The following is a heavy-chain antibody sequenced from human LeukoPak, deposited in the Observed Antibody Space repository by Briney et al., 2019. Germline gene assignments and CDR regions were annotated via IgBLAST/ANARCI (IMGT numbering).Heavy chain of an antibody. J-gene: IGHJ4*02. Sequence: QTGGSLRLSCAASGFTFSSYGMHWVRQAPGKGLEWVAFIRYDGSNKYYADSVKGRFTISRDNSKNTLYLQMNSLRAEDTAVYYCAKDGGGYCSGGSCYSVPFDYWGQGTLVTVSS. CDR3: AKDGGGYCSGGSCYSVPFDY. D-gene: IGHD2-15*01. CDR2: IRYDGSNK. V-gene: IGHV3-30*02. CDR1: GFTFSSYG.